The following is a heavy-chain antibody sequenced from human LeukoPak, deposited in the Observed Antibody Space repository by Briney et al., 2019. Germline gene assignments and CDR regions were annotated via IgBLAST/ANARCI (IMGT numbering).Heavy chain of an antibody. D-gene: IGHD4-11*01. Sequence: PGRSLRLSCAASGFTFDDYAMHWVRQAPGKGLEWVSGISWNSGSIGYADSVKGRFTISRDNAKNSLYLQMNSLRAEDTALYYCGKATVTTWGLDYWGQGTLVTVSS. CDR1: GFTFDDYA. J-gene: IGHJ4*02. CDR3: GKATVTTWGLDY. CDR2: ISWNSGSI. V-gene: IGHV3-9*01.